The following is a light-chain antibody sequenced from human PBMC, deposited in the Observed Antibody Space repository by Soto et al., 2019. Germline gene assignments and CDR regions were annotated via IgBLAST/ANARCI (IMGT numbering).Light chain of an antibody. CDR2: VVN. Sequence: QSALTQPASVSGSPGQSIAISCTGTSSDVGSYNSVSWYQQYPGKAPKLMIHVVNNRPSGISDRFSGSKSGNTASLTISGLQAEDEADYYCSSFTSSTSYVFGTGTKVTV. J-gene: IGLJ1*01. CDR3: SSFTSSTSYV. V-gene: IGLV2-14*03. CDR1: SSDVGSYNS.